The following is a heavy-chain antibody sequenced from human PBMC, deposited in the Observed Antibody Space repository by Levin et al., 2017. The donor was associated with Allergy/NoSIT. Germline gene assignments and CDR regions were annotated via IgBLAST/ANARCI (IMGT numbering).Heavy chain of an antibody. CDR2: IYPGDSDT. CDR1: GYSFTSYW. V-gene: IGHV5-51*01. D-gene: IGHD2-21*02. CDR3: ARLTRRLILAYCGGDCYSDAFDI. Sequence: PGGSLRLSCKGSGYSFTSYWIGWVRQMPGKGLEWMGIIYPGDSDTRYSPSFQGQVTISADKSISTAYLQWSSLKASDTAMYYCARLTRRLILAYCGGDCYSDAFDIWGQGTMVTVSS. J-gene: IGHJ3*02.